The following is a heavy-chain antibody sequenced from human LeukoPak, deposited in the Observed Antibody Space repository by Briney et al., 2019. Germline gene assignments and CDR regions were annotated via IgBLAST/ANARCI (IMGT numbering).Heavy chain of an antibody. CDR3: AKVGGTMIVVAVTPPRI. V-gene: IGHV3-23*01. Sequence: GGSLRLSCAASGFTFSSYAMSWVRQAPGKGLEWVSAISGSGGSTYYADSVKGRFTISRDNSKNTLYLQMNSLRAEDTAVYYCAKVGGTMIVVAVTPPRIWGQGTMVTVSS. CDR1: GFTFSSYA. D-gene: IGHD3-22*01. J-gene: IGHJ3*02. CDR2: ISGSGGST.